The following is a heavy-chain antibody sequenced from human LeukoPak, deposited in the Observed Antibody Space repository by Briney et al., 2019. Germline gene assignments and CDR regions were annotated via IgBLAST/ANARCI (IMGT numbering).Heavy chain of an antibody. CDR1: GGSISSHY. V-gene: IGHV4-59*11. Sequence: SETLSLTCTVSGGSISSHYWSWIRQPPGKGLEWIGYIYYSGNTNYNPSLKSRVTISVDTSKNQFSLKLSSVTAADTAVYYCARGYCSSTSCYKAHGWFDPWGQGTLVTVSS. D-gene: IGHD2-2*02. CDR3: ARGYCSSTSCYKAHGWFDP. CDR2: IYYSGNT. J-gene: IGHJ5*02.